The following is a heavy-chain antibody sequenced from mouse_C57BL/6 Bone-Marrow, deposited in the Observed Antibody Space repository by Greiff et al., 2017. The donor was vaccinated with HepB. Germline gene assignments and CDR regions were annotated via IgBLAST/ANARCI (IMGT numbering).Heavy chain of an antibody. CDR2: IYPGSGST. J-gene: IGHJ3*01. CDR3: ARSHYYGSSSFAY. V-gene: IGHV1-55*01. CDR1: GYTFTSYW. Sequence: QVQLQQSGAELVKPGASVKMSCKASGYTFTSYWITWVKQRPGQGLEWIGDIYPGSGSTNYNEKFKSKATLTVDTSSSTAYMQLSSLTSEDSAVYYCARSHYYGSSSFAYWGQGTLVTVSA. D-gene: IGHD1-1*01.